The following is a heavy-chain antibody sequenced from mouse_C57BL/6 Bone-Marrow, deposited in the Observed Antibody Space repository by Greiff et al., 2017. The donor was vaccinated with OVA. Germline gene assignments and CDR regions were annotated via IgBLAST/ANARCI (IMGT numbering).Heavy chain of an antibody. CDR1: GYTFTSYW. D-gene: IGHD1-1*01. V-gene: IGHV1-7*01. J-gene: IGHJ1*03. CDR3: ARSRGSSFWYFDV. CDR2: INPSSGYT. Sequence: QVQLKESGAELAKPGASVKLSCKASGYTFTSYWMHWVKQRPGQGLEWIGYINPSSGYTKYNQKFKDKATLTADKSSSTAYMQLSSLTYEDSAVYYCARSRGSSFWYFDVWGTGTTVTVSS.